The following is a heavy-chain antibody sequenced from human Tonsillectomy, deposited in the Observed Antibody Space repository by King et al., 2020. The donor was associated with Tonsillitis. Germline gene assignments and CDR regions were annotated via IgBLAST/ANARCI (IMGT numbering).Heavy chain of an antibody. CDR2: INIDGRST. J-gene: IGHJ6*02. V-gene: IGHV3-74*01. CDR3: VRASFDSSGHCYGWDV. CDR1: GFTFSSYW. Sequence: QLVQSGGGLVQPGGSLRLSCAASGFTFSSYWMHWARQGPGKGLVWVSRINIDGRSTSYADSVRGRFTISRDNAKNTLYIKMNGLRAEDTAVYYCVRASFDSSGHCYGWDVWGQGTTVTVSS. D-gene: IGHD6-19*01.